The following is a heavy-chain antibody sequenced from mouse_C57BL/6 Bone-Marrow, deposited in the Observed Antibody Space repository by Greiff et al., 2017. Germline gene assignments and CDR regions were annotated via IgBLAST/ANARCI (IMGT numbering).Heavy chain of an antibody. Sequence: EVQLQESGPGLVKPSQSLSLTCSVTGYSITSGYYWNWIRQFPGNKLEWMGYISYDGSNNYNPSLKNRISITRDTSKNQFFLKLNSVTTEDTATYYGASYYYGSRESWFAYGGQGTLVTVSA. CDR3: ASYYYGSRESWFAY. CDR1: GYSITSGYY. D-gene: IGHD1-1*01. V-gene: IGHV3-6*01. J-gene: IGHJ3*01. CDR2: ISYDGSN.